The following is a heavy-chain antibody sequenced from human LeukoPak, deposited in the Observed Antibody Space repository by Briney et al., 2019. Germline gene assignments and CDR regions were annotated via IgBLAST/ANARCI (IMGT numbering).Heavy chain of an antibody. D-gene: IGHD3-10*01. CDR1: GFTFSSYA. CDR3: AKDLSEVLWFGEFFVGNFDY. V-gene: IGHV3-23*01. Sequence: TGGSLRLSCAASGFTFSSYAMSWVRQAPGKGLEWVSAISGSGGSTYYADSVKGRFTISRDNSKNTLYLQMNSLRAEDTAVYYCAKDLSEVLWFGEFFVGNFDYWGQGTLVTVSS. CDR2: ISGSGGST. J-gene: IGHJ4*02.